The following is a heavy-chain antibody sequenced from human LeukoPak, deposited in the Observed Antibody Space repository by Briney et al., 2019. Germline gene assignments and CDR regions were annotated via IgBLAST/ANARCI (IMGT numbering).Heavy chain of an antibody. CDR2: IYTSGST. Sequence: RTSQTLSLTCAVSGGSISSYYWSWIRQPAGKGLEWIGRIYTSGSTNYNPSLKSRVTMSVDTSKNQFSLKLSSVTAADTAVYYCARSNIAVAGLFWFDPWGQGTLVTVSS. V-gene: IGHV4-4*07. CDR3: ARSNIAVAGLFWFDP. D-gene: IGHD6-19*01. J-gene: IGHJ5*02. CDR1: GGSISSYY.